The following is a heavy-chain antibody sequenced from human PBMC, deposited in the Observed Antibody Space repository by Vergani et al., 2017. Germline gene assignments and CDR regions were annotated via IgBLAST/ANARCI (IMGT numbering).Heavy chain of an antibody. D-gene: IGHD1-26*01. CDR1: GGSISSSSYY. J-gene: IGHJ4*02. CDR3: AGGEGGSYPEDY. V-gene: IGHV4-39*07. CDR2: IYYSGST. Sequence: QLQLQESGPGLVKPSETLSLTCTVSGGSISSSSYYWGWIRQPPGKGLEWIGSIYYSGSTYYNPSLKSRVTISVDTSKNQFSLKLSSVTAADTAVYYCAGGEGGSYPEDYWGQGTLVTVSS.